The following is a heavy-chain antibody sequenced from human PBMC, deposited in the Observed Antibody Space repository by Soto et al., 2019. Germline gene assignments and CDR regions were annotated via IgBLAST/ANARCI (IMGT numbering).Heavy chain of an antibody. CDR2: ISYDGSNK. D-gene: IGHD6-13*01. Sequence: QERLVESGGGVVQPGCSLRLSCAASGFTFSSYGMHWVRQAPGKGLEWVAVISYDGSNKYYADSVKGRFAISRDNSKNTFYLQMNALRVQDTAVYYCAKDQSGSYTRSWGQGTLVSVSS. CDR1: GFTFSSYG. J-gene: IGHJ4*02. CDR3: AKDQSGSYTRS. V-gene: IGHV3-30*18.